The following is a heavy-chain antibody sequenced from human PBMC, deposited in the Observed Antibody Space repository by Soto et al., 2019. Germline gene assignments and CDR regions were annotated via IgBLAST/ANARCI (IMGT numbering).Heavy chain of an antibody. CDR3: VRAIAAAGKNYFDY. CDR2: SNPSGGST. D-gene: IGHD6-13*01. CDR1: GYNFTSYY. V-gene: IGHV1-46*03. J-gene: IGHJ4*02. Sequence: VSCEASGYNFTSYYMHWVRQAPGQGLEWMGISNPSGGSTSYAQKFQGRVTMTRDTSTSTVYMELSSLRSEDTAVYYCVRAIAAAGKNYFDYWRQGTLVTVSS.